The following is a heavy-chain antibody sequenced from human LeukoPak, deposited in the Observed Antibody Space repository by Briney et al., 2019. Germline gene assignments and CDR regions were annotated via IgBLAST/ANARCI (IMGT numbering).Heavy chain of an antibody. Sequence: SETLSLTCTVSGGSISSYYWRWLRQPPGKGLEWIGYIYYSGSTNYNPSLKSRVTISVDTSKNQFSLKLSSVTAADTAVYYCARINNWADYWGQGTLVTVSS. V-gene: IGHV4-59*08. J-gene: IGHJ4*02. D-gene: IGHD1-20*01. CDR3: ARINNWADY. CDR1: GGSISSYY. CDR2: IYYSGST.